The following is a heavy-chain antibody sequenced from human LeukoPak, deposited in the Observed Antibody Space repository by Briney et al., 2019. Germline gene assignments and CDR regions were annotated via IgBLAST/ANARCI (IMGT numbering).Heavy chain of an antibody. D-gene: IGHD3-10*01. CDR2: IWFDGKNT. CDR3: AYHPPKETYYYGSGSYLIDY. J-gene: IGHJ4*02. CDR1: GFTFSTHA. V-gene: IGHV3-33*01. Sequence: GGSLRLSCAASGFTFSTHAMHWVRQAPAKGLEWVAMIWFDGKNTHYVDSVKGRFTISRDNSKNTLYLQMNSLRAEDTAVYYYAYHPPKETYYYGSGSYLIDYWGQGTLVTVSS.